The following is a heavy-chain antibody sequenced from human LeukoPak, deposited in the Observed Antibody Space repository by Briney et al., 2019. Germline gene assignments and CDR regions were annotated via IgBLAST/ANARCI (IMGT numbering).Heavy chain of an antibody. CDR1: GGSISSYY. D-gene: IGHD6-13*01. Sequence: SETLSLTCTVSGGSISSYYWSWIRQPPGKGLEWIGYIYYSGSTNYNPSLKSRVTISVDTSKNQFSLKLSSVTAADTAVYYCARTVAAAKGNAFDIWGQGTMVTVSS. J-gene: IGHJ3*02. V-gene: IGHV4-59*08. CDR3: ARTVAAAKGNAFDI. CDR2: IYYSGST.